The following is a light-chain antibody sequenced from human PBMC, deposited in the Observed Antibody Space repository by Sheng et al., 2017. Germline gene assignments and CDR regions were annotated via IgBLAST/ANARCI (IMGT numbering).Light chain of an antibody. CDR3: QVWDGTSDQWV. CDR1: NIGSKS. CDR2: DDN. Sequence: SYVLTQPPSVSVVPGKTARITCGGYNIGSKSVHWFQQKPGQAPVVVVYDDNDRPSGIPERISGSNSGNTATLSISRVEAGDEADYYCQVWDGTSDQWVFGGGTKVTVL. J-gene: IGLJ2*01. V-gene: IGLV3-21*03.